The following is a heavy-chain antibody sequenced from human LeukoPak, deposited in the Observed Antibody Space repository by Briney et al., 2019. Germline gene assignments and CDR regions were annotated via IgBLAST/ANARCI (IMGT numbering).Heavy chain of an antibody. CDR1: GFTFSMSW. D-gene: IGHD3-22*01. Sequence: GGSLRLSCAASGFTFSMSWMTWVRQAPGKGLEWVSAISGSGGSTYYADSVKGRFTISRDNSKNTLYLQMNSLRAEDTAVYYCAKPYDSSGYYPDYWGQGTLVTVSS. CDR3: AKPYDSSGYYPDY. V-gene: IGHV3-23*01. CDR2: ISGSGGST. J-gene: IGHJ4*02.